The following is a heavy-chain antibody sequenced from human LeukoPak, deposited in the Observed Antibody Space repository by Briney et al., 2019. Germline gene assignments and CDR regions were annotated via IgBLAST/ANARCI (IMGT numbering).Heavy chain of an antibody. V-gene: IGHV3-23*01. CDR2: ISSTGGTT. CDR1: GITFSSYG. D-gene: IGHD2-15*01. Sequence: GGSLRLSCAASGITFSSYGMSWVRQAPGKGLEWVSSISSTGGTTYYADSVKGRFTISRDNSKNTLYLQMNSMRAEDTAIYYCAKNGDRGAYCTGGTCYPYFYYYMDVWGKGTAVTISS. J-gene: IGHJ6*03. CDR3: AKNGDRGAYCTGGTCYPYFYYYMDV.